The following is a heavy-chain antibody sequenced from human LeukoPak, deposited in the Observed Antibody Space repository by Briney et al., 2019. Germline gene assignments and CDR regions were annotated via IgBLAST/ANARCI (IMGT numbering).Heavy chain of an antibody. J-gene: IGHJ4*02. CDR1: GFTFSSYG. Sequence: GGSLRLSCAASGFTFSSYGMHWVRQAPGKGLEWVAFIRYDGSNKYYADSVKGRSTISRDNSKNTLYLQMNSLRAEDTAVYYCARSRRTTVTFQDYWGQGTLVTVSS. CDR3: ARSRRTTVTFQDY. V-gene: IGHV3-30*02. D-gene: IGHD4-17*01. CDR2: IRYDGSNK.